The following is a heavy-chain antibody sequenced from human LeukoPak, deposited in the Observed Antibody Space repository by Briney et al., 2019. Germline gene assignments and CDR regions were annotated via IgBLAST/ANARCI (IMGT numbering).Heavy chain of an antibody. Sequence: GGSLRLSCAASEFTFSSYGMSWVRQAPGKGLEWVSAIRGSGGNTYYADSVKGRFTVSRDNSKNTLYMQMNSLRAEDTAVYYCAKDPVVGATTWDYFDYWGQGTLVTVSS. V-gene: IGHV3-23*01. D-gene: IGHD1-26*01. CDR1: EFTFSSYG. CDR3: AKDPVVGATTWDYFDY. CDR2: IRGSGGNT. J-gene: IGHJ4*02.